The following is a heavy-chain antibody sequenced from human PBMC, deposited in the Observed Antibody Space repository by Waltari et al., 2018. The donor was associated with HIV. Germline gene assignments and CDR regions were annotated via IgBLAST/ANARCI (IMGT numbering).Heavy chain of an antibody. CDR3: ARDKAPYSSSSAVDY. D-gene: IGHD6-6*01. J-gene: IGHJ4*02. Sequence: VQLMESGGGVVQPGKSLRLSCERSGFTSGRYGIHWVRQAPGKGLEWVAVINYDGSNKFYAESVKGRFLISRDNSKNTLFLQMNSLRDEDTGLYYCARDKAPYSSSSAVDYWGQGTLVTVS. CDR2: INYDGSNK. V-gene: IGHV3-33*01. CDR1: GFTSGRYG.